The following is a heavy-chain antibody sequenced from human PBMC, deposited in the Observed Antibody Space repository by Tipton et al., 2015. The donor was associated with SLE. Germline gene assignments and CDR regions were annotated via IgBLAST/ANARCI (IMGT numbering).Heavy chain of an antibody. CDR1: GGSFSGYY. CDR3: ARADYNLWY. CDR2: INHSGST. V-gene: IGHV4-34*01. D-gene: IGHD4-11*01. Sequence: TLSLTCAVYGGSFSGYYWSWIRQPPGKGLEWIGEINHSGSTNYNPSLKSRVTISVDTSKNQFSLILNSVTAADTAVYYCARADYNLWYWGQGTLVTVSS. J-gene: IGHJ4*02.